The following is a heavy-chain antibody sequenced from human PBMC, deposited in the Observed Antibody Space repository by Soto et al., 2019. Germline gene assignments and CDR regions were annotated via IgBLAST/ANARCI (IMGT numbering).Heavy chain of an antibody. Sequence: EAHLVESGGGLPQPGGSLRLSCVASGFNFSPYFMAWVRQGPGRGLEWVSHIKGDGTTTAYADSVRGRFIISRDNGRNTLLLQMNSLRDEDTAVYYCVRDRGTPDSFDIWGQGTTVSVSS. J-gene: IGHJ3*02. CDR2: IKGDGTTT. CDR1: GFNFSPYF. D-gene: IGHD1-26*01. CDR3: VRDRGTPDSFDI. V-gene: IGHV3-74*01.